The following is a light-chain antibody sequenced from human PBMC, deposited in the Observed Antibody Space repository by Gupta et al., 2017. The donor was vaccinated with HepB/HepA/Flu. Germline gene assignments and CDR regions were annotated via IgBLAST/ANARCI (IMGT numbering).Light chain of an antibody. CDR1: QSVLYSSNNKNY. CDR2: WSS. V-gene: IGKV4-1*01. CDR3: QQYYNTPLT. J-gene: IGKJ4*01. Sequence: DIVMTQSPDYLAVSLCERATINCRSSQSVLYSSNNKNYLAWYQQKPGQPPKLLIYWSSTRESGVPDRFSGSGSGAYFTLTISSLQAEDVAIYYCQQYYNTPLTFGGGTKVEIK.